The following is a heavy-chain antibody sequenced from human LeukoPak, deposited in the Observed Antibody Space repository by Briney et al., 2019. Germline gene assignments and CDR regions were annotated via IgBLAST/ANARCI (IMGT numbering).Heavy chain of an antibody. CDR3: AKPRDYYGPFAY. CDR2: ISGNGGTT. D-gene: IGHD3-10*01. J-gene: IGHJ4*02. CDR1: GFTFSSYS. V-gene: IGHV3-23*01. Sequence: PGGSLRLSCAASGFTFSSYSMNWVRQAPGKGLEWVSAISGNGGTTYYADSVKGRFTISRDNSKNTLYLQMNSLRAEDTAVYYCAKPRDYYGPFAYWGQGTLVTVSS.